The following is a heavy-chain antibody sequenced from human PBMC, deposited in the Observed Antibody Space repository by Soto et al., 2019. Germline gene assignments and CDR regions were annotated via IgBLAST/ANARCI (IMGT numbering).Heavy chain of an antibody. CDR2: INHRGST. J-gene: IGHJ5*02. Sequence: QVQLQQWGAGLLKPSETLSLTCAVYGGSFSGYYWSWIRQPPGKGLEWIGEINHRGSTNYNPSLKRRATISVDTSKNQFSLKLSSVTAADTAVYYCARRSAAGPWGQGTLVTVSS. CDR1: GGSFSGYY. V-gene: IGHV4-34*01. CDR3: ARRSAAGP. D-gene: IGHD6-25*01.